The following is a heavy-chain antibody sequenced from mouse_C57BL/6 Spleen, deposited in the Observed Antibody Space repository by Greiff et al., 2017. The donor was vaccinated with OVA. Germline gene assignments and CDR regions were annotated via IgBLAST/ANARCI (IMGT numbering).Heavy chain of an antibody. J-gene: IGHJ4*01. Sequence: EVKVVESGGGLVQPGGSLKLSCAASGFTFSDYGMAWVRQAPRKGPEWVAFISNLAYSIYYADTVTGRFTISRENAKNTLYLEMSSLRSEDTAMYYCARRGLRYAMDYWGQGTSVTVSS. CDR3: ARRGLRYAMDY. CDR2: ISNLAYSI. D-gene: IGHD1-1*01. CDR1: GFTFSDYG. V-gene: IGHV5-15*01.